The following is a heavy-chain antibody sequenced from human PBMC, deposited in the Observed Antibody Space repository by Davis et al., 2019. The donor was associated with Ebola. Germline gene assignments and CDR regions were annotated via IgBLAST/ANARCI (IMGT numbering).Heavy chain of an antibody. V-gene: IGHV4-59*08. CDR3: ARGVAARYGMDV. J-gene: IGHJ6*02. CDR2: IYYSGST. D-gene: IGHD2-15*01. CDR1: GGSISSYY. Sequence: MPGGSLRLSCTVSGGSISSYYWSWIRQPPGMRLEWIGYIYYSGSTYYNPSLKSRVTISVDTSKNQFSLKLSSVTAADTAVYYCARGVAARYGMDVWGQGTTVTVSS.